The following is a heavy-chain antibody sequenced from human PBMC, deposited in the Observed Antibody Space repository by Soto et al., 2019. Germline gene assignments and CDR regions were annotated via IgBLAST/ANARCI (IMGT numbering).Heavy chain of an antibody. CDR3: ARDYDSSGYPLTKYGMDV. Sequence: SVKVSCKASGGTFSSYAISWVRQAPGQGLEWMGGIIPIFGTANYAQKFQGRVTITADESTSTAYMELSSLRSEDTAVYYCARDYDSSGYPLTKYGMDVWGQGTTVTVSS. V-gene: IGHV1-69*13. D-gene: IGHD3-22*01. J-gene: IGHJ6*02. CDR1: GGTFSSYA. CDR2: IIPIFGTA.